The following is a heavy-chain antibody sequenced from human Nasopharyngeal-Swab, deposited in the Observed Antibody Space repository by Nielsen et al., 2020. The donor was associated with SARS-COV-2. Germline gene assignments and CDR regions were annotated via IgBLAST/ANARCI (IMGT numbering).Heavy chain of an antibody. V-gene: IGHV3-33*01. CDR2: KWYDGSNK. D-gene: IGHD5-18*01. J-gene: IGHJ4*02. Sequence: GESLKISCAASGFTFSSYGMHWVRQAPGKGLEWVAVKWYDGSNKYYADSVKGRFTISRDNSKNTLYLQMNSLRAEDTAVYYCAREDTAMVTRLDYWGQGTLVTVSS. CDR1: GFTFSSYG. CDR3: AREDTAMVTRLDY.